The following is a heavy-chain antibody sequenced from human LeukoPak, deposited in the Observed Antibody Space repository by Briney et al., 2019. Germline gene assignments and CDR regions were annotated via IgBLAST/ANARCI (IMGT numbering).Heavy chain of an antibody. J-gene: IGHJ4*02. Sequence: GGSLRLSCAASGFTVSSNEMSWVRQAPGKGLEWVSAISGPAGSWDYADSVKGRFTISRDNSKNTLFLQMNSLRAEDTAIYYCAKKVGLVSAPLYYFDVWGQGTLVTVSS. CDR3: AKKVGLVSAPLYYFDV. CDR1: GFTVSSNE. D-gene: IGHD5/OR15-5a*01. CDR2: ISGPAGSW. V-gene: IGHV3-23*01.